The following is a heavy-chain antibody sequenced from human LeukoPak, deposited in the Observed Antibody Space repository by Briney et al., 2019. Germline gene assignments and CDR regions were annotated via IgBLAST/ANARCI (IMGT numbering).Heavy chain of an antibody. V-gene: IGHV1-69*05. D-gene: IGHD2-15*01. CDR1: GGTFSSYA. CDR2: IIPIFGTA. CDR3: ARGPIPPYCSGGSCYSINYFDY. Sequence: SVKVSCKASGGTFSSYAISWVRQAPGQGLEWMGRIIPIFGTANYAQKFRGRVTITTDESTSTAYMELSSLRSEDTAVYYCARGPIPPYCSGGSCYSINYFDYWGQGTLVTVSS. J-gene: IGHJ4*02.